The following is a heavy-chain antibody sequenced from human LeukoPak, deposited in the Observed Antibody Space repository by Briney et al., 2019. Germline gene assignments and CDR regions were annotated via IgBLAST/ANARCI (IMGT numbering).Heavy chain of an antibody. CDR3: ARHLRYDILTGYYLDNWFDP. D-gene: IGHD3-9*01. J-gene: IGHJ5*02. CDR1: GGSISTYY. Sequence: SETLSLTCTVSGGSISTYYWNWIRQPPGKGLEWIGYIFYSGSTNYNPSLKSRVTISVDTSKNQLSLRLTSVTAADTAVYYCARHLRYDILTGYYLDNWFDPWGQGTLVTVSS. CDR2: IFYSGST. V-gene: IGHV4-59*01.